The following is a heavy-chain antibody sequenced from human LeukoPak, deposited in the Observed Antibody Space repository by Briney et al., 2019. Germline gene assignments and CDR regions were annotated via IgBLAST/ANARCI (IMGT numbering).Heavy chain of an antibody. J-gene: IGHJ6*04. V-gene: IGHV3-30*02. CDR1: GFSFSDYG. Sequence: GGSLRLSCAASGFSFSDYGMHWVRQAPGKGLEWVAFIRYDGSNKYYADSVKGRFTISRDNSKNTLYLQMNSLRAEDTAVYYCANGGLLGMDVWGKGTTVTVSS. CDR2: IRYDGSNK. CDR3: ANGGLLGMDV. D-gene: IGHD3-10*01.